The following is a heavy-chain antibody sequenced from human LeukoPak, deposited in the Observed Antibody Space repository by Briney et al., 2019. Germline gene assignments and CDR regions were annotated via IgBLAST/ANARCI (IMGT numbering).Heavy chain of an antibody. Sequence: ASVKVSCKASGYTFTGYYMHWVRQAPGQGLEWMGWINPNSGGTNYAQKFQGRVTMTRDTSISTAYMELSRLRSDDTAVCYCASYSSSWPSYAFDIWGQGTMVTVSS. CDR1: GYTFTGYY. CDR2: INPNSGGT. V-gene: IGHV1-2*02. D-gene: IGHD6-13*01. CDR3: ASYSSSWPSYAFDI. J-gene: IGHJ3*02.